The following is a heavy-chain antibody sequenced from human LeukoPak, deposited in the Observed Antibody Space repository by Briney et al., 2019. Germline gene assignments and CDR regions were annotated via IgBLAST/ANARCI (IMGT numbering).Heavy chain of an antibody. CDR2: IYTSEST. D-gene: IGHD6-19*01. CDR1: GDSISSGSYY. Sequence: PSETLSLTCTVSGDSISSGSYYWRWIRQPAGKGLEWIGRIYTSESTNYNPSLKSRVTISADTSKNQFSLKLSSVTAADTAVYYCAREGIAVAGTSIYYYYMDVWGKGTTVTISS. V-gene: IGHV4-61*02. J-gene: IGHJ6*03. CDR3: AREGIAVAGTSIYYYYMDV.